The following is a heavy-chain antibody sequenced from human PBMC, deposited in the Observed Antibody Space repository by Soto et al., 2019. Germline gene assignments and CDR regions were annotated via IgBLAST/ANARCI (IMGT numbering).Heavy chain of an antibody. CDR2: ISGSGGST. J-gene: IGHJ6*02. V-gene: IGHV3-23*01. D-gene: IGHD3-10*01. CDR3: AKVRGYYGSGSYYRKDYGMDV. Sequence: PGGSLRLSCAASGFTFSSYAMSWVRQAPGKGLEWVSAISGSGGSTYYADSVKGRFTISRDNSKNTLYLQMNSLRAEDTAVYYCAKVRGYYGSGSYYRKDYGMDVWGQGTTVTVS. CDR1: GFTFSSYA.